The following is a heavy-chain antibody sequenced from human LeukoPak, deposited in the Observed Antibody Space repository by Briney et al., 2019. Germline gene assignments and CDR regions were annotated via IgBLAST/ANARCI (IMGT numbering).Heavy chain of an antibody. CDR3: ASGRYSSKPVKGYWFDP. D-gene: IGHD6-13*01. CDR2: ISGSGAKT. CDR1: GFTFSTCA. V-gene: IGHV3-23*01. Sequence: GGSLRLSCAASGFTFSTCAMNWVRPAPGKGREWVSAISGSGAKTYYADFVKGRFTISRDNSKNTLYLQMNSLRAEDTAVYYCASGRYSSKPVKGYWFDPWGQGTLVTVSS. J-gene: IGHJ5*02.